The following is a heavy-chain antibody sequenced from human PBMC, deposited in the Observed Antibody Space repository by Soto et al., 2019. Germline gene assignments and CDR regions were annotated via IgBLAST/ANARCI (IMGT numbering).Heavy chain of an antibody. Sequence: GGSLRLSCAASGFTFSSYGMHWVRQAPGKGLERVAVIWYDGSNKYYADSVKGRFTISRDNSKNTLYLQMDSLRAEDTAVYYCARAVGYSSSWGGYYYYYGMDVWGQGTTVTVSS. CDR1: GFTFSSYG. CDR3: ARAVGYSSSWGGYYYYYGMDV. J-gene: IGHJ6*02. D-gene: IGHD6-13*01. V-gene: IGHV3-33*01. CDR2: IWYDGSNK.